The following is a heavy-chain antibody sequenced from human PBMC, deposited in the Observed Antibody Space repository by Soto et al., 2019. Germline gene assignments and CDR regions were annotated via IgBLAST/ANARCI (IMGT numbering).Heavy chain of an antibody. CDR3: ARFSSLDKDYVVDV. CDR2: IDLTGRT. D-gene: IGHD6-19*01. Sequence: QVQLQESGPGLVTPSQTLSLTCTVSGGSISSGDCYWSWIRQPPGKGLEWIGYIDLTGRTYYNPSLQCRLAVSVDTSKIPFSLTLSSVTASDTAVYFCARFSSLDKDYVVDVWGQGTMVTVSS. CDR1: GGSISSGDCY. J-gene: IGHJ6*02. V-gene: IGHV4-30-4*08.